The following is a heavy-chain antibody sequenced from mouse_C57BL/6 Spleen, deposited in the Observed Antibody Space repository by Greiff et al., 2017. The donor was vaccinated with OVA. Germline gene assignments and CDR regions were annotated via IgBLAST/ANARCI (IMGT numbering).Heavy chain of an antibody. CDR1: GFNIKDYY. J-gene: IGHJ2*01. CDR3: TRKGTGTFDY. Sequence: EVQVVESGAELVKPGASVKLSCTASGFNIKDYYMHWVKQRTEQGLEWIGRIDPEDGETKYAPKFQGKATITADTSSNTAFLQLSSLTSEYAAVYYCTRKGTGTFDYWGQGTTLTVSS. V-gene: IGHV14-2*01. CDR2: IDPEDGET. D-gene: IGHD4-1*01.